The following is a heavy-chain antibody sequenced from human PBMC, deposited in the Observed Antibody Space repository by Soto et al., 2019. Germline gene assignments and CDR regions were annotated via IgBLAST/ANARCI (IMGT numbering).Heavy chain of an antibody. CDR1: GFTFSSYA. CDR3: AKSQTYYDFWSGYPEWWFDP. CDR2: ISGSGGST. Sequence: EVQLLESGGGLVQPGGSLRLSCAASGFTFSSYAMSWVRQAPGKGLEWVSAISGSGGSTYYADSVKGRFTISRDKSKNTLYLQMNSLRAEDTAVYYCAKSQTYYDFWSGYPEWWFDPWGQGTLVTVSS. V-gene: IGHV3-23*01. J-gene: IGHJ5*02. D-gene: IGHD3-3*01.